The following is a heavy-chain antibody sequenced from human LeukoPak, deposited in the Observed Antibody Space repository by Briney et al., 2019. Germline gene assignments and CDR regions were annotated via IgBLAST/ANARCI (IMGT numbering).Heavy chain of an antibody. CDR3: ARLQDTAMVFDY. CDR2: IYYSGST. V-gene: IGHV4-39*01. J-gene: IGHJ4*02. CDR1: GGPISSSSYY. D-gene: IGHD5-18*01. Sequence: PSETLSLTCTVSGGPISSSSYYWGWIRQPPGKGLEWIGSIYYSGSTYYNPSLKSRVTISVDTSKNQFSLKLSSVTAADTAVYYCARLQDTAMVFDYWGQGILVTVSS.